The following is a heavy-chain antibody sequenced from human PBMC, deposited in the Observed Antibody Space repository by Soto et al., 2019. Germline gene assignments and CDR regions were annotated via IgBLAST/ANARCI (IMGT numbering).Heavy chain of an antibody. D-gene: IGHD2-21*02. V-gene: IGHV1-69*02. J-gene: IGHJ6*02. CDR1: GSTFSSYT. Sequence: QVQLVQSGAEVKKPGSSVKVSCQASGSTFSSYTVSWVRQAPGQGLEWMGRIIPVLGVTNYAPKFKGRVTISADKSKTTAYMELSSLRSGDMAVYYCARRRYCGADCYSKYYYGMDVWGQGTTVTVSS. CDR3: ARRRYCGADCYSKYYYGMDV. CDR2: IIPVLGVT.